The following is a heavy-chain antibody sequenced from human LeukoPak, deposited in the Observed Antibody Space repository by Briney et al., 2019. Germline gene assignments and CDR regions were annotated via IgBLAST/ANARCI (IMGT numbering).Heavy chain of an antibody. CDR3: ARHGGYSSGSTYYYDSSGYSTKYYYYGMDV. J-gene: IGHJ6*02. D-gene: IGHD3-22*01. CDR1: GFTLSSYE. CDR2: ISSSGSTI. Sequence: PGGSLRLSCAASGFTLSSYEMNWVRQAPGKGLEWVSYISSSGSTIYYADSVKGRFTISRDNAKNSLYLQMNSLRADDTAVYYCARHGGYSSGSTYYYDSSGYSTKYYYYGMDVWGQGTTVTVSS. V-gene: IGHV3-48*03.